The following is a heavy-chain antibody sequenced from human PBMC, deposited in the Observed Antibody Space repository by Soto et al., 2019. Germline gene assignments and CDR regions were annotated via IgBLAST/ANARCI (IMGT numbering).Heavy chain of an antibody. D-gene: IGHD3-10*01. J-gene: IGHJ5*02. V-gene: IGHV4-61*01. CDR3: ARVYYGSGALNWFDP. CDR2: IYYSGST. Sequence: QVQLQESGPGLVKPSETLSLTCTVSGGSVSSGSYYWSWIRQPPGKGLEWIGYIYYSGSTNYNPSLQSRVTISVDTSKNQFSLKLSSVTAADTAVYYCARVYYGSGALNWFDPWGQGTLVTVSS. CDR1: GGSVSSGSYY.